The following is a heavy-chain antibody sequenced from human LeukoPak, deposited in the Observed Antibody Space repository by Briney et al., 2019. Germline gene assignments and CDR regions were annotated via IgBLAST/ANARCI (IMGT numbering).Heavy chain of an antibody. CDR2: IYYSGTT. CDR3: ARVYAGYNGERYVDY. D-gene: IGHD5-24*01. J-gene: IGHJ4*02. Sequence: ETLSLTCTVSGGSLSSFYWSWIRQPPGKGVEWIGDIYYSGTTNYNPSLKSRVTISVDTSKNQFSLRLTSVIAADTAVYYCARVYAGYNGERYVDYWGQGTLVTVSS. CDR1: GGSLSSFY. V-gene: IGHV4-59*01.